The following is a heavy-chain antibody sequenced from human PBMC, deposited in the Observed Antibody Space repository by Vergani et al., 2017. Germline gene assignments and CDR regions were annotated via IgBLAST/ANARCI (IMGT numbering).Heavy chain of an antibody. Sequence: QVHLVESGGGVFQLGSSLNPPCEFSGLTPIFFAWPWFPRVPGKGLEWVAVLSYDGTQKYYADSVKGRFTISRDNSKSTLYLKMNSLRTEDTAVYYCATKSCGTPGCQIGYFREWGQGTLVTVSS. CDR1: GLTPIFFA. D-gene: IGHD1-1*01. CDR2: LSYDGTQK. V-gene: IGHV3-30*03. CDR3: ATKSCGTPGCQIGYFRE. J-gene: IGHJ1*01.